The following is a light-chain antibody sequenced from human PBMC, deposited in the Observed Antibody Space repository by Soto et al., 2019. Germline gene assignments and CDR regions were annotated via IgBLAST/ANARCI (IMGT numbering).Light chain of an antibody. V-gene: IGKV3D-15*01. Sequence: DILMTQSPATLSVSAGEGAALSCRASQGVSRSFAWYQQKPGQAPKLLIYDASTMTTDIPPRFSGSGSGTEFTLTISSLQSDDFALYYCQHYNKYSYTFGHGTKLQIK. J-gene: IGKJ2*01. CDR2: DAS. CDR1: QGVSRS. CDR3: QHYNKYSYT.